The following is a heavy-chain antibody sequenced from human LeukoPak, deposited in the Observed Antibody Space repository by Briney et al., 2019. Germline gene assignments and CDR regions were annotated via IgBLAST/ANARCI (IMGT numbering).Heavy chain of an antibody. V-gene: IGHV1-69*13. CDR2: IIPIFGTA. Sequence: SVNVSCKASGYTFTSHDISWVRQAPGQGLEWMGGIIPIFGTANYAQKFQGRVTITADESTSTAYMELSSLRSEDTAVYYCARTDPTSRGAFDYWGQGTLVTVSS. CDR1: GYTFTSHD. CDR3: ARTDPTSRGAFDY. J-gene: IGHJ4*02. D-gene: IGHD3-10*01.